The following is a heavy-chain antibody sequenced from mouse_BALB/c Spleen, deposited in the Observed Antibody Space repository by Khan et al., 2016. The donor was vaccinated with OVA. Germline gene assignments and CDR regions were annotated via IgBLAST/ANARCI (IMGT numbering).Heavy chain of an antibody. CDR1: GYSFTGYF. CDR2: INPHIGET. V-gene: IGHV1-20*02. CDR3: ARKNGSDFDY. J-gene: IGHJ2*01. D-gene: IGHD1-1*01. Sequence: VQLQQSGPELVKPWASVKISCKASGYSFTGYFMNWVMQSHGKSLEWIGRINPHIGETLYNQKFKGKATLTVDESSRTVHMELRSLASEDSAVYYCARKNGSDFDYWGQGTTLTVSS.